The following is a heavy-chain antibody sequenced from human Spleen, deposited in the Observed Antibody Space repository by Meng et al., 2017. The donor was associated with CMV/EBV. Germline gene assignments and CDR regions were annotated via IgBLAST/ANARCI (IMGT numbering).Heavy chain of an antibody. CDR2: ISWNSGSI. Sequence: SLKISCAASGFTFSSYWMHWVRQAPGKGLEWVSSISWNSGSIGYADSVRGRFTTSRDNAKNSLYLQMNSLRPEDTALYFCAKSKVDTTWYYFDYWGPGTLVTVSS. V-gene: IGHV3-9*01. CDR1: GFTFSSYW. CDR3: AKSKVDTTWYYFDY. D-gene: IGHD1-14*01. J-gene: IGHJ4*02.